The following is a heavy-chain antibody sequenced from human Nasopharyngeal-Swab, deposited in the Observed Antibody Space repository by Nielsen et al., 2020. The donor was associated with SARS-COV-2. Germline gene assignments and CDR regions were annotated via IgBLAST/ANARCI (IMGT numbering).Heavy chain of an antibody. CDR2: IISIFGTA. D-gene: IGHD3-22*01. CDR1: VGTLSSYV. CDR3: ARCTYYYDSSALYYYGMDD. Sequence: SSVNVSCKVSVGTLSSYVISWVRQAPGQGLEWMGGIISIFGTANYAQKFQGRVTITADEPTSTAYMKLSSLRSEDTAVYYCARCTYYYDSSALYYYGMDDWGQGTTVTVSS. J-gene: IGHJ6*02. V-gene: IGHV1-69*13.